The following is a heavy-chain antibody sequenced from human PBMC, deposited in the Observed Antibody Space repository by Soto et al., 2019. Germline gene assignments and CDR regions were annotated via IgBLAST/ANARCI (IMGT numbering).Heavy chain of an antibody. CDR2: IYYSGST. V-gene: IGHV4-30-4*01. CDR3: ARDSVGYCSSTSYYGQVYYYYGMDV. J-gene: IGHJ6*02. D-gene: IGHD2-2*01. CDR1: GGSISSGDYY. Sequence: SETLSLTCTVSGGSISSGDYYWSWIRQPPGKGLEWLGYIYYSGSTYYNPSLKSRVTISVDTSKNQFSLKLSSVTAADTAVYYCARDSVGYCSSTSYYGQVYYYYGMDVWGQGTTVTVSS.